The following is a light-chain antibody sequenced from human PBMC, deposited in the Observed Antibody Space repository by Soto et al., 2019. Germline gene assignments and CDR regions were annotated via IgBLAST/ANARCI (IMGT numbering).Light chain of an antibody. Sequence: QSVLAHPPSVSETPGQSITISCAGTSNDVGGYNYVSWYQHHPGKAPKLMIFDVSNRPSGVSSRFSGSKSGNTASLTISGLQPEDEADYYCSSYTTSNTRQIVFGTGTKVTVL. J-gene: IGLJ1*01. V-gene: IGLV2-14*03. CDR1: SNDVGGYNY. CDR2: DVS. CDR3: SSYTTSNTRQIV.